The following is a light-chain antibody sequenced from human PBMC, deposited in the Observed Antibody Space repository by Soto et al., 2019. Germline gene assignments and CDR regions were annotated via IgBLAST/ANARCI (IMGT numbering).Light chain of an antibody. CDR1: SSDVGSYNL. Sequence: QSVLTQPASVSGSPGQSITISCTGTSSDVGSYNLVSWYQLHPGKAPKLMIYEGSKRPSGVSNRFSGSKSGNTASLTISGLQAEDEADYYCCSYAGSRGLVFGGGTKVTVL. CDR3: CSYAGSRGLV. J-gene: IGLJ2*01. V-gene: IGLV2-23*01. CDR2: EGS.